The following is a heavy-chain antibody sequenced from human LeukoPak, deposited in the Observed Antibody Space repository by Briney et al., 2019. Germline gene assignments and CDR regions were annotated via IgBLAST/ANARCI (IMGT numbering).Heavy chain of an antibody. D-gene: IGHD6-13*01. Sequence: GGSLRLSCAASGFTFDDYAMHWVRQAPGKGLEWVSGISWDSAAIGYADSVRGRSTMSRDNAKNSLFLQMNSLRVEDTALYYCTKRARKGIGAAGDAFHIWGQGTMVTVSS. V-gene: IGHV3-9*01. J-gene: IGHJ3*02. CDR1: GFTFDDYA. CDR2: ISWDSAAI. CDR3: TKRARKGIGAAGDAFHI.